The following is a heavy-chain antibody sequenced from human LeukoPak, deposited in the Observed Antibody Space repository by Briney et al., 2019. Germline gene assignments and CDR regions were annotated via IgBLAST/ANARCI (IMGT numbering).Heavy chain of an antibody. D-gene: IGHD2-15*01. CDR2: INTYNHNT. Sequence: ASVKVSCKASGYTFNTLGITWVRQAPGQGLEWMGWINTYNHNTYYAQKFQDRLTVTADTSTSTVYMDLSSLRSDDTAVYYCAREYCLGGKCWDPDYWGQGTLVTVSS. CDR3: AREYCLGGKCWDPDY. J-gene: IGHJ4*02. CDR1: GYTFNTLG. V-gene: IGHV1-18*01.